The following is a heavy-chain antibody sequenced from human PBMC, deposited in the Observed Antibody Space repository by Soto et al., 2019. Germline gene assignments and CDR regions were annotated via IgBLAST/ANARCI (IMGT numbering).Heavy chain of an antibody. V-gene: IGHV1-18*01. CDR2: ISAYNGNT. CDR1: GYTLASYA. Sequence: QVQLVQSGAEVKKPVASVKVSCKASGYTLASYAISWLRQAPGQGLEGMGWISAYNGNTNYAQKLQGRVTMTTDTSTSTAYMERRSLRSDDTAGYYCARAPPPPDYWGQGTLVTVSS. CDR3: ARAPPPPDY. J-gene: IGHJ4*02.